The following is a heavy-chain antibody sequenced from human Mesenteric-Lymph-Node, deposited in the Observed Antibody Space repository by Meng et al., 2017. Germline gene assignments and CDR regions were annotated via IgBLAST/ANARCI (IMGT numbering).Heavy chain of an antibody. CDR1: EYSFPIYW. Sequence: GESLKISCKGSEYSFPIYWIGWVRQMPGKGLEWMGIIYPGDSDTTYSPSFQGQVTISADKSISTAYLQWSSLKASDTAMYYCARRYCSGGSCYFLWWGQGTLVTVSS. CDR2: IYPGDSDT. V-gene: IGHV5-51*01. J-gene: IGHJ4*02. D-gene: IGHD2-15*01. CDR3: ARRYCSGGSCYFLW.